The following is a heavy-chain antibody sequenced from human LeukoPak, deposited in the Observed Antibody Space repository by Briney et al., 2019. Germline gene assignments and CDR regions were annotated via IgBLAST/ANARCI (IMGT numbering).Heavy chain of an antibody. CDR1: GGSISSYY. CDR2: TYTSGST. J-gene: IGHJ6*03. Sequence: PSETLSLTCTVSGGSISSYYWSWIRQPAGKGLEWIGRTYTSGSTNYNPSLKSRVTMSVDTSKNQFSLKLSSVTAADTAVYYCARGGSGYDYYYYYMDVWGKGTTVTVSS. CDR3: ARGGSGYDYYYYYMDV. V-gene: IGHV4-4*07. D-gene: IGHD5-12*01.